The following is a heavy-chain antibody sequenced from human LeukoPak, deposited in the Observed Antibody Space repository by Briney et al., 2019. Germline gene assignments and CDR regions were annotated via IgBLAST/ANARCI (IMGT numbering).Heavy chain of an antibody. Sequence: PGGSLRLSCAASGFTFSSYGMHWVRQAPGKGLEWVAVISYDGSNKYYADSVKGRFTIPRDNSKNTLYLQMNSLRAEDTAVYYCAKDIRYFDWSYFDYWGQGTLVTVSS. D-gene: IGHD3-9*01. CDR3: AKDIRYFDWSYFDY. CDR1: GFTFSSYG. V-gene: IGHV3-30*18. J-gene: IGHJ4*02. CDR2: ISYDGSNK.